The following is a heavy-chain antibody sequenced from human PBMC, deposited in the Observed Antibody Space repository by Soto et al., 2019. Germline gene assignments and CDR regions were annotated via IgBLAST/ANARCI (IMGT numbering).Heavy chain of an antibody. CDR3: ARATFGYYFDY. J-gene: IGHJ4*02. CDR1: GYTFTSYY. D-gene: IGHD3-10*01. V-gene: IGHV1-46*01. Sequence: QVQLVQSGAEVKKPGASVKVSCKASGYTFTSYYMHWVRQAPGQGREWMGIINPSGGSTSYAQKFQGRATMTRDTSTSTVYMELSSVRSEDTAVYYCARATFGYYFDYWGQGTLVTVSS. CDR2: INPSGGST.